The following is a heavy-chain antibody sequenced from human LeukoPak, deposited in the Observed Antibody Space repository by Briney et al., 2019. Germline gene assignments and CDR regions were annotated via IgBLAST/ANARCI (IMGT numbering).Heavy chain of an antibody. D-gene: IGHD2-8*01. J-gene: IGHJ4*02. CDR3: ARASLMVYAPNDY. V-gene: IGHV3-11*01. CDR2: ISSSGSTI. CDR1: GFTFSDYY. Sequence: GGSLRLSCAASGFTFSDYYMSWIRQAPGKGLEWVSYISSSGSTIYYAGSVKGRFTISRDNAKNSLYLQMNSLRAEDTAVYYCARASLMVYAPNDYWGQGTLVTVSS.